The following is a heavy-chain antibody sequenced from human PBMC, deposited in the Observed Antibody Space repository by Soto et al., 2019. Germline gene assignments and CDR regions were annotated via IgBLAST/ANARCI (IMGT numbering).Heavy chain of an antibody. D-gene: IGHD6-13*01. J-gene: IGHJ5*02. V-gene: IGHV1-18*01. CDR1: VWSFTNFR. CDR3: ARVIAGVEACFDP. Sequence: ASVXGACKCAVWSFTNFRFTWVGPPPSQQLEWMGWISAYTDTPNYENKLQGRVTMTIETSKSTEYMDMTSLTSDDRAVYYSARVIAGVEACFDPWGQGPLVTVSS. CDR2: ISAYTDTP.